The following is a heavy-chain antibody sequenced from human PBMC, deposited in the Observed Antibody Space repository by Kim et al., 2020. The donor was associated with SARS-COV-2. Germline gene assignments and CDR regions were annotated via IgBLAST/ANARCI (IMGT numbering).Heavy chain of an antibody. D-gene: IGHD4-17*01. V-gene: IGHV4-31*02. CDR3: ARADYGDYGVYFDY. J-gene: IGHJ4*02. Sequence: NPSLKSRVTLSVDTSKNQLSLKLSSVTAADTAVYYCARADYGDYGVYFDYWGQGTLVTVSS.